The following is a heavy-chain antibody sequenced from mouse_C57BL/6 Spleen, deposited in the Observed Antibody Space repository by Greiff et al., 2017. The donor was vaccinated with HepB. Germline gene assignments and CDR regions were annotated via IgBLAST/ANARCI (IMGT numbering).Heavy chain of an antibody. Sequence: QVQLKESGAELVRPGASVTLSCKASGYTFTDYEMHWVKQTPVHGLEWIGAIDPETGGTAYKQKFKGKAILTADKSSSTAYMELRSLTSEDSAVYYCTRGGLYDGYAMDYWGQGTSVTVSS. CDR1: GYTFTDYE. J-gene: IGHJ4*01. CDR2: IDPETGGT. CDR3: TRGGLYDGYAMDY. V-gene: IGHV1-15*01. D-gene: IGHD2-3*01.